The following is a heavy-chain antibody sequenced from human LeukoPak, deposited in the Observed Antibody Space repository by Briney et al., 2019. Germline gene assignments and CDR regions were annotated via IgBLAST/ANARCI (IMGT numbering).Heavy chain of an antibody. V-gene: IGHV3-23*01. CDR2: ISGSGGDT. Sequence: GGSLRLSFAASGFTFSSYAMSWVRQAPGKGLEWVSAISGSGGDTYYADSVKGRFTISRDNSKNTLYLQVNSLRAEDTAVYYCARERWLQSGYFDYWGQGTLVTVSS. J-gene: IGHJ4*02. CDR1: GFTFSSYA. CDR3: ARERWLQSGYFDY. D-gene: IGHD5-24*01.